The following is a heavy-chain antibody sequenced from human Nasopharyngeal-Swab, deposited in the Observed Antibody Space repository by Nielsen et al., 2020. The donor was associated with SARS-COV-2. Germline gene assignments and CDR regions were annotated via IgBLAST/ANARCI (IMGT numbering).Heavy chain of an antibody. Sequence: SCAASGFPFRNHGMHWVRQAPGKGLEWVGIITSGGRTQVYADSVVGRFTISRDDPENTLFLQMNSLRPEDTAVYYCAKESTTFYYDNWGQGTLVTVSS. D-gene: IGHD1-14*01. CDR3: AKESTTFYYDN. V-gene: IGHV3-30*18. CDR1: GFPFRNHG. CDR2: ITSGGRTQ. J-gene: IGHJ4*02.